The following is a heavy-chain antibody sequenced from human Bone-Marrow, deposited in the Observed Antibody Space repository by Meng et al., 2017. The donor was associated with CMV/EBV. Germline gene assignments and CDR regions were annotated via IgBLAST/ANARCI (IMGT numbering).Heavy chain of an antibody. J-gene: IGHJ5*02. CDR2: IYYSGNT. V-gene: IGHV4-30-4*08. CDR1: GGSISSDDYY. Sequence: SETLSLTCTVSGGSISSDDYYWSWIRQPPGKSLEWIGYIYYSGNTYYNPSLKSRLTISVDTSKNQFSLKLNSVTAADTALYYCARTTVTTGGWFDPWGQGTLVTVSS. CDR3: ARTTVTTGGWFDP. D-gene: IGHD4-17*01.